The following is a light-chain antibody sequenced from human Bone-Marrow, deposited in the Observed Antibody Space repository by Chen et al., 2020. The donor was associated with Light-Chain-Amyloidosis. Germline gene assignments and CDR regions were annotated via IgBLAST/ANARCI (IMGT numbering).Light chain of an antibody. CDR3: SSYTTSSNRV. Sequence: QSALTQPASVSGSPGQSITISCTGTSSDVGGYIYVSWYQQHPGKAPKLMIYDVSNRPSGVSTRFSGSKSGNTASLTISGLQAEDEADYYCSSYTTSSNRVFGGGTKVTVL. V-gene: IGLV2-14*03. J-gene: IGLJ3*02. CDR2: DVS. CDR1: SSDVGGYIY.